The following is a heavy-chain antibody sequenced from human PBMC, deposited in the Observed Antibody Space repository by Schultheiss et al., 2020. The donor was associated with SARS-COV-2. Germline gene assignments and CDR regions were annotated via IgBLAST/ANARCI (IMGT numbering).Heavy chain of an antibody. CDR2: IYHSGST. V-gene: IGHV4-34*01. CDR3: ARASYSYGLGGPYYFDY. D-gene: IGHD5-18*01. Sequence: SETLSLTCAVYGGSFSGYYWSWIRQTPGKGLEWIGSIYHSGSTYYNPSLKSRVTISVDTSKNQFSLKLSSVTAADTAVYYCARASYSYGLGGPYYFDYWGQGTLVTVSS. J-gene: IGHJ4*02. CDR1: GGSFSGYY.